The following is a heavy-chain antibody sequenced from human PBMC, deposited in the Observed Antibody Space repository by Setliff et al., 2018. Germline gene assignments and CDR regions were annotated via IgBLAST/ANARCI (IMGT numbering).Heavy chain of an antibody. J-gene: IGHJ3*02. CDR1: GDSFNNYA. CDR2: ISAYNGNA. D-gene: IGHD3-22*01. CDR3: ARDLDYQYYYETSGRDAFDI. Sequence: ASVKVSCKASGDSFNNYAISWVRQAPGQGLEWMGWISAYNGNANYAQKLQGRLTMTTDTSTSTAYMELRSLRSDDTAVYYCARDLDYQYYYETSGRDAFDIWGLGTMVTVS. V-gene: IGHV1-18*01.